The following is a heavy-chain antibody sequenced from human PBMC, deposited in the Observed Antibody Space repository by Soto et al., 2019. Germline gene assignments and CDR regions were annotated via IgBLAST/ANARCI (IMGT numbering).Heavy chain of an antibody. V-gene: IGHV1-69*06. CDR3: VGGRATAGTRYYDGMDV. Sequence: GASVKVSCKASGGTFRSYAISWVRQAPGQGLEWMGGIIPMFDTSNSAQKFQGRVTITADKSTSTAYMFLSSLRSEDTAVYYCVGGRATAGTRYYDGMDVWGQGTTVTVSS. J-gene: IGHJ6*02. D-gene: IGHD6-13*01. CDR1: GGTFRSYA. CDR2: IIPMFDTS.